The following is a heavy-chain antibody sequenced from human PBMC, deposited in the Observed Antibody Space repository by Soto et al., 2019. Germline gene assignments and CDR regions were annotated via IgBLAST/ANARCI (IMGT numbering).Heavy chain of an antibody. Sequence: SETLSLTCTGSGGSVSSGSYYWSWIRQPPGKGLEWIGYIYYSGSTNYNPSLKSRVTISVDTSKNQSSLKLSSVTAADTAVYYCVRAVQSMRSITMIVVVPDAFDIWGQGTMVTVSS. V-gene: IGHV4-61*01. CDR2: IYYSGST. D-gene: IGHD3-22*01. J-gene: IGHJ3*02. CDR3: VRAVQSMRSITMIVVVPDAFDI. CDR1: GGSVSSGSYY.